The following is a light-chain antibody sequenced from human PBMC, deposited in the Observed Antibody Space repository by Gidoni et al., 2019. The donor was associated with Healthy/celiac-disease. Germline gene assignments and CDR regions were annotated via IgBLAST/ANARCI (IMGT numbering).Light chain of an antibody. CDR3: QQFNSYPYT. Sequence: AIQLTQSPSSLSASVGDRVTITCRASQGISSALAWYQQKPGKAPKLLIYDASSLESGVPSRSSGSGSGTDFTLTISSLQPEDFATYYCQQFNSYPYTFXQXTKLEIK. V-gene: IGKV1-13*02. J-gene: IGKJ2*01. CDR1: QGISSA. CDR2: DAS.